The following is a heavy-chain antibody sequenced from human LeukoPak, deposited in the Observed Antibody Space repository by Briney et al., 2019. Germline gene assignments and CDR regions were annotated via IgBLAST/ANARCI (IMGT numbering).Heavy chain of an antibody. CDR2: IYSGGST. D-gene: IGHD5-18*01. CDR3: ARKNNYVYGGFAP. Sequence: GGSLRLSCAASGFTVSSNYMSWVRQAPGKGLEWVSVIYSGGSTYYADSVKGRLTISRDNSKNTLYLQMNSLRAEDTAVYYCARKNNYVYGGFAPWGQGTLVPVPS. J-gene: IGHJ5*02. V-gene: IGHV3-66*01. CDR1: GFTVSSNY.